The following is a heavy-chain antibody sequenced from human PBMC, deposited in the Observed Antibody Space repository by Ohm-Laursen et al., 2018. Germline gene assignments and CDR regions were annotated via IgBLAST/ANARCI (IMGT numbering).Heavy chain of an antibody. V-gene: IGHV3-21*04. CDR3: ARAWRDGFDI. CDR2: ISSSSSYI. Sequence: SLRLSCTATGFTFNSYSMNWVRQAPGKGLEWVSSISSSSSYIYYADSVKGRFTISRDNAKNSLYLQMNSLGAEDTAVYYCARAWRDGFDIWGQGTVVTVSS. J-gene: IGHJ3*02. CDR1: GFTFNSYS.